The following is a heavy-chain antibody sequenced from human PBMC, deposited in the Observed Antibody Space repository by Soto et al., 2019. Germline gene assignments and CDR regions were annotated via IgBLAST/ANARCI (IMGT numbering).Heavy chain of an antibody. CDR3: AHTFCCYYDSSGYYWGDAFDI. Sequence: QITLKESGPTLVNPTQTLTLTCTFSGFSLSTSGVGVGWIRQPPGKALEWLALIYWNDDKRYSPSLKSRLTITKDTSKNQVVLTMTNMDPVDTATYYCAHTFCCYYDSSGYYWGDAFDIWGQGTMVTVSS. CDR2: IYWNDDK. CDR1: GFSLSTSGVG. D-gene: IGHD3-22*01. V-gene: IGHV2-5*01. J-gene: IGHJ3*02.